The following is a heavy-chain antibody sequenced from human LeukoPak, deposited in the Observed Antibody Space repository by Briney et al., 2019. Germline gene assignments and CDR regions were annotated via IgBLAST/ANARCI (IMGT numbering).Heavy chain of an antibody. CDR3: ARDLVVQLGYYYYYGMDV. CDR2: ISSSSSYT. J-gene: IGHJ6*02. D-gene: IGHD5-18*01. V-gene: IGHV3-21*05. Sequence: GGSLRLSCVASGFTFSSYSMNWVRQAPGKGLEWVSYISSSSSYTNYADSVKGRFTISRDNAKNSLYLQMNSLRAEDTAVYYCARDLVVQLGYYYYYGMDVWGQGTTVTVSS. CDR1: GFTFSSYS.